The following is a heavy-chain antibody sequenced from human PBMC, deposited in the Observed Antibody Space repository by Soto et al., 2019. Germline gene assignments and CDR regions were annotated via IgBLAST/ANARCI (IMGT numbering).Heavy chain of an antibody. CDR2: IYYSGST. J-gene: IGHJ4*02. CDR3: AIVHLSSSSRETTRGEIDY. Sequence: SETLSLTCTVSGGSISSYYWSWIRQPPGKGLEWIGYIYYSGSTNYNPSLKSRVTISVDTSKNQFSLKLSSVTAADTAVYYCAIVHLSSSSRETTRGEIDYWGQGTLVTVSS. CDR1: GGSISSYY. V-gene: IGHV4-59*08. D-gene: IGHD6-6*01.